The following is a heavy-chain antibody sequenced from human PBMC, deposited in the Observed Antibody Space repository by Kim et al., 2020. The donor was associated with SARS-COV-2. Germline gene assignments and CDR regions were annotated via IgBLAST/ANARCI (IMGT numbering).Heavy chain of an antibody. Sequence: ASVKVSCKASGYTFTSYGISWVRQAPGQGLEWMGWISAYNGNTNYAQKLQGRVTMTTDTSTSTAYMELRSLRSDDTAVYYCARDDYYYDSSGYGIFRYYYYGMDVWGQGTTVTVSS. D-gene: IGHD3-22*01. V-gene: IGHV1-18*01. CDR1: GYTFTSYG. CDR2: ISAYNGNT. CDR3: ARDDYYYDSSGYGIFRYYYYGMDV. J-gene: IGHJ6*02.